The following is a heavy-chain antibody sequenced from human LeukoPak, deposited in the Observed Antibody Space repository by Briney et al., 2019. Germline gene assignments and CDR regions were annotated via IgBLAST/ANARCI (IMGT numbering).Heavy chain of an antibody. CDR2: INSDGSTT. CDR1: GFTFTNYN. D-gene: IGHD2-8*02. V-gene: IGHV3-74*01. Sequence: GGSLRLSCAASGFTFTNYNMNWVRQAPGKGLVWVSRINSDGSTTTYADSVKGRFTISRDNAKNTLYLQMNSLSAEDTAVYYCARGTGYFLFDYWGQGTLVTVSS. J-gene: IGHJ4*02. CDR3: ARGTGYFLFDY.